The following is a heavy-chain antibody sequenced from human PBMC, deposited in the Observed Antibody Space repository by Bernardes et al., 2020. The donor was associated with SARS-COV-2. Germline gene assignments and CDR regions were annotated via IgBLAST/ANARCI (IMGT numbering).Heavy chain of an antibody. J-gene: IGHJ6*02. CDR2: IKQDGSEK. CDR1: GFTFSSYW. Sequence: GGSLRLSCAASGFTFSSYWMSWVRQAPGKGLEWVANIKQDGSEKYYVDSVKGRFTISRDNAKNSLYLQMNSLRAEDTAVYYCARDLYTAMANDYYYYYGMDVWGQGTTVTVSS. V-gene: IGHV3-7*01. D-gene: IGHD5-18*01. CDR3: ARDLYTAMANDYYYYYGMDV.